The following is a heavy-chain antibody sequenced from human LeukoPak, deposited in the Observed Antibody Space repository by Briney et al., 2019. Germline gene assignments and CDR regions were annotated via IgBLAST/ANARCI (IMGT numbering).Heavy chain of an antibody. V-gene: IGHV4-39*01. J-gene: IGHJ3*01. Sequence: SETLSLTCAVSGGSISSSNWWSWVRQPPGKGLEWIGSIYYSGNTYYNPSLKSRVTISVDTSKNQFSLKLTSVTAADTAVYYCAHFKGGSFDFWGQGTTVTVSS. CDR3: AHFKGGSFDF. CDR2: IYYSGNT. D-gene: IGHD1-26*01. CDR1: GGSISSSNW.